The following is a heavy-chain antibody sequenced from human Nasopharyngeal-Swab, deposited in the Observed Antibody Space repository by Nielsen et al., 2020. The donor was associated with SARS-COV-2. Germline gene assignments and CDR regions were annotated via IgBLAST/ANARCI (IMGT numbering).Heavy chain of an antibody. V-gene: IGHV3-21*01. Sequence: WIRQPPGKGLEWVSSISSSSSYIYYADSVKGRFTISGDNAKNSLYLQMNSLRAEDTAVYYCARTILSSSPEEGFDYWGQGTLVTVSS. CDR3: ARTILSSSPEEGFDY. CDR2: ISSSSSYI. D-gene: IGHD6-6*01. J-gene: IGHJ4*02.